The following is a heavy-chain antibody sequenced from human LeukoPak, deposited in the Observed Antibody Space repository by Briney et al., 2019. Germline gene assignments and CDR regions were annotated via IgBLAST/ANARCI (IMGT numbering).Heavy chain of an antibody. CDR2: INAGNGNT. V-gene: IGHV1-3*01. J-gene: IGHJ4*02. CDR1: GYTFTSYA. D-gene: IGHD6-13*01. Sequence: ASVKVSCKASGYTFTSYAMHWVRQAPGQRLEWMGWINAGNGNTKYSQKFQGRVTITRGTSASTAYMELSSLRSEDTAVYYCARVRQQLVPDYWGQGTLVTVSS. CDR3: ARVRQQLVPDY.